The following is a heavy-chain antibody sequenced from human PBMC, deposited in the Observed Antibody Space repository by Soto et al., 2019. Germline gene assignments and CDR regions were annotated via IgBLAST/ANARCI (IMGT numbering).Heavy chain of an antibody. CDR3: ARTSAVAGTIH. Sequence: QLQLQESGPGLVKPSETLSLTCTVSGGSISSSSYYWGWIRQPPGKGLEWIGSIYYSGSTYYNPSLKSRVTISVDTSKNQFSLKLSSVTAADTAVYYCARTSAVAGTIHWGQGTLVTVSS. CDR1: GGSISSSSYY. J-gene: IGHJ4*02. D-gene: IGHD6-19*01. CDR2: IYYSGST. V-gene: IGHV4-39*01.